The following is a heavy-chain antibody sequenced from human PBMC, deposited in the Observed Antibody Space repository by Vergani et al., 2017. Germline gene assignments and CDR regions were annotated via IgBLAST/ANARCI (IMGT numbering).Heavy chain of an antibody. CDR1: GYTFTSYY. CDR2: INPSGGST. CDR3: AGGKDIVVVTAAEASRDDY. D-gene: IGHD2-2*01. Sequence: QVQLVQSGAEVKKPGASVKVSCKASGYTFTSYYMHWVRQAPGQGLEWMGIINPSGGSTSYAQKFQGRVTMTRDTSTSTVYMELSSLRSEGTAVYYCAGGKDIVVVTAAEASRDDYWGQGTLVTVSS. J-gene: IGHJ4*02. V-gene: IGHV1-46*01.